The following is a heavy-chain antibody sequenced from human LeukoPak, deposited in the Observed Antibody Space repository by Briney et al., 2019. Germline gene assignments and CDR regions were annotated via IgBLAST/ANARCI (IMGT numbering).Heavy chain of an antibody. CDR1: VGSISSNY. CDR2: IYYSGST. D-gene: IGHD6-13*01. CDR3: ARRIIAAAVNAFDI. J-gene: IGHJ3*02. V-gene: IGHV4-59*01. Sequence: PSETLSLTCTVSVGSISSNYWSWIRQPPGKGLVWIGNIYYSGSTIYNPSLKSRVTISIDTFRNQFSLRLSSVTAADTAVYYCARRIIAAAVNAFDIWGQGTMVTVSS.